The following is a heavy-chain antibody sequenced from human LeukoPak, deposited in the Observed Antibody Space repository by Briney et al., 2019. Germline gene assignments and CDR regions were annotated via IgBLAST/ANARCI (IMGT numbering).Heavy chain of an antibody. CDR3: ARDGDDENVDY. CDR2: IILSFGIP. J-gene: IGHJ4*02. D-gene: IGHD3-10*01. V-gene: IGHV1-69*05. CDR1: VGTLSAYA. Sequence: SVKVSCRASVGTLSAYATNWVRQAPRQGLEWMGGIILSFGIPNYAQKFHDRLTISTAGSTSTAYMELNNLRSTDTAIYYCARDGDDENVDYWGQGTLVTVSS.